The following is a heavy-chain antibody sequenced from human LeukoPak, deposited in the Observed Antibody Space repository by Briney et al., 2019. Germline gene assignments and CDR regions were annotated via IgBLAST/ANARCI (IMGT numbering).Heavy chain of an antibody. CDR2: IKQDGSEK. CDR3: ARAGSPRD. Sequence: GGSLRLSCTVSGFTFSNSWMNWVRQAPGKGLEWVANIKQDGSEKNYVDSVKGRFTISRDNAKNSLYLQMNSLRAEDTAVYYCARAGSPRDWGRGTLVTVSS. V-gene: IGHV3-7*01. J-gene: IGHJ4*02. D-gene: IGHD3-10*01. CDR1: GFTFSNSW.